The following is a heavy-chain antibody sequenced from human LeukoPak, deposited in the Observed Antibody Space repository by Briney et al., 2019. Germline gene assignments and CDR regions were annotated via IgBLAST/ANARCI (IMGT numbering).Heavy chain of an antibody. J-gene: IGHJ3*02. Sequence: SGGSLRLSCAASGFTFSTYGMHWVRQATGKGLEWVSAIASAGDIYYSDSVRGRFTISRENAKNSLYLQVNSLRVGDTAVYYCTRGGRDGFDIWGQGTMVTVSS. CDR2: IASAGDI. CDR1: GFTFSTYG. V-gene: IGHV3-13*01. D-gene: IGHD2-15*01. CDR3: TRGGRDGFDI.